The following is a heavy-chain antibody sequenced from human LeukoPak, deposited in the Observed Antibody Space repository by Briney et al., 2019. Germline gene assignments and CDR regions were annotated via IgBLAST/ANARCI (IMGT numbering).Heavy chain of an antibody. CDR1: GGSFSGNY. D-gene: IGHD6-6*01. CDR3: ARRAARPRGGYIDY. CDR2: INHSGST. Sequence: PSETLSLTCAVYGGSFSGNYWSWIRQPPGKGLERIGEINHSGSTNYNPSLKSRVTISVDTSKNQFSLKLSSVTAADTAVYYCARRAARPRGGYIDYWGQGTLVTVSS. V-gene: IGHV4-34*01. J-gene: IGHJ4*02.